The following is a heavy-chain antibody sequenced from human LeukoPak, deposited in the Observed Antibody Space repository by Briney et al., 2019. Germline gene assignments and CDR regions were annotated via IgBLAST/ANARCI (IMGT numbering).Heavy chain of an antibody. J-gene: IGHJ5*02. D-gene: IGHD6-19*01. Sequence: ASVKVSCKASGYTFTDYAMNWVRQAPGQGLEWMGWIHPSTGNPTYAQGFTGRFVFSLDTSVSTAYLQISSLKAEDTAVYYCASTVAGFLSYNWFDPWGQGTLVTVSS. V-gene: IGHV7-4-1*02. CDR3: ASTVAGFLSYNWFDP. CDR2: IHPSTGNP. CDR1: GYTFTDYA.